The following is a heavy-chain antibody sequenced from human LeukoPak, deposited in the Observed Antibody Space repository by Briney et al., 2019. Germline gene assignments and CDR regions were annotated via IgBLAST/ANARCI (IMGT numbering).Heavy chain of an antibody. J-gene: IGHJ6*04. CDR2: ISSSSVYI. V-gene: IGHV3-21*01. Sequence: GGSLRLSCVASGLTLSNYSINWVRQAPGKGLEWVSSISSSSVYINHADSVKGRFTISRDNAKNSVFLQMNSLRAEDTAVYYCAELGITMIGGVWGKGTTVTISS. CDR1: GLTLSNYS. D-gene: IGHD3-10*02. CDR3: AELGITMIGGV.